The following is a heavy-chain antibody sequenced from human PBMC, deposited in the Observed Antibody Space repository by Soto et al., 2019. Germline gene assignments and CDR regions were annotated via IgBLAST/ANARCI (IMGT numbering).Heavy chain of an antibody. J-gene: IGHJ4*02. V-gene: IGHV4-39*01. D-gene: IGHD3-22*01. CDR3: ARQNYYDSSGPWDFDY. Sequence: SETLSLTCTVSGGSISSSSYYWGWIRQPPGKGLEWIGSIYYSGSTYYNPSLKSRVTISVDTSKNQFSLKLSSVTAADTAVYYCARQNYYDSSGPWDFDYWGQGTLVTVSS. CDR2: IYYSGST. CDR1: GGSISSSSYY.